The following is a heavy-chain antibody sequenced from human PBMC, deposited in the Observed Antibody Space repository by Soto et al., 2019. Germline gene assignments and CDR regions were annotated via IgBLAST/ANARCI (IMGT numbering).Heavy chain of an antibody. V-gene: IGHV3-23*01. Sequence: PGGSLRLSCAASGFTFSSYAMSWVRQAPGKGLEWVSAISGSGGSTYYADSVKGRFTISRDNSKNTLYLQMNSLRAEDTAVYYCAKSYIVVVPADRGWYAPWGQGTLVTVSS. CDR3: AKSYIVVVPADRGWYAP. CDR1: GFTFSSYA. D-gene: IGHD2-2*01. J-gene: IGHJ5*02. CDR2: ISGSGGST.